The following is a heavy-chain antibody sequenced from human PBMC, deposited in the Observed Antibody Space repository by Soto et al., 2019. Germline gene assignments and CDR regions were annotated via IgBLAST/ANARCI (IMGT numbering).Heavy chain of an antibody. J-gene: IGHJ4*02. CDR3: ARAPVRLDTISYLDY. V-gene: IGHV4-30-4*01. CDR1: GDCVSSVGFH. D-gene: IGHD3-3*01. Sequence: PSETLSLTCTVSGDCVSSVGFHWAWLRRPPGKGLEWIGYIYNGGSTYYRPSLERRRPMSLDAARNQYSLRLPSVTAADTAVSFCARAPVRLDTISYLDYWGQGNLLNASS. CDR2: IYNGGST.